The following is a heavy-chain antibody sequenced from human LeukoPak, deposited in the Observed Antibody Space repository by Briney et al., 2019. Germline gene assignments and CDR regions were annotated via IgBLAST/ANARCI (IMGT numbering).Heavy chain of an antibody. CDR2: IYTSGTS. CDR1: GGSISSGSYD. D-gene: IGHD3-10*01. J-gene: IGHJ4*02. V-gene: IGHV4-61*09. Sequence: SETLSLTCTVSGGSISSGSYDWYWIRPPAGKGLEWIGHIYTSGTSNYNPSLRSRVTISVDTSKNQFSLKLTSVTAADTAVYYCTKGRGIWGQGTLVTVSS. CDR3: TKGRGI.